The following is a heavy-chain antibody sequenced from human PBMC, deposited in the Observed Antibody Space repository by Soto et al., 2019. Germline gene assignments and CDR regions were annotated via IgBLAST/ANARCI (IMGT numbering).Heavy chain of an antibody. CDR1: GFTFSSYA. V-gene: IGHV3-23*01. D-gene: IGHD6-19*01. J-gene: IGHJ3*02. Sequence: EVQLLESGGGLVQPGGSLRLSCAASGFTFSSYAMSCVRQAPGKGLEWVSAISGSGVSTYYADSVKGRFTISRDNSTNTLYLHTNSQRAEDTAVYYCANAGGSGWYYAFDIWGQGTMVTVSS. CDR3: ANAGGSGWYYAFDI. CDR2: ISGSGVST.